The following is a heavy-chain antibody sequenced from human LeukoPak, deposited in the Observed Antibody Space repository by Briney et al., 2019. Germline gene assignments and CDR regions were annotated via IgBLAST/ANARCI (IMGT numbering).Heavy chain of an antibody. CDR1: GYTFTSYG. Sequence: ASVKVSCKASGYTFTSYGISWVRQAPGQRLEERGWISAYNGNTNYAQKLQGRVTMTTDTSTSTAYMELRSLRSDDTAVYYCARVGMATISGDFDYWGQGTLVTVSS. V-gene: IGHV1-18*01. J-gene: IGHJ4*02. D-gene: IGHD5-24*01. CDR3: ARVGMATISGDFDY. CDR2: ISAYNGNT.